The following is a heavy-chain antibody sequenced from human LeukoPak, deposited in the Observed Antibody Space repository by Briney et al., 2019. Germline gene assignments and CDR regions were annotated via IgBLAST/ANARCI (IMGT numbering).Heavy chain of an antibody. CDR2: IYYSGST. Sequence: PSETLSLTCTVSGGSISSNSYYWGWIRQPPGKGLEWIGSIYYSGSTYYNPSLKTRVTISVDTSKNQFSLKLSSVTAADTAVYYCARLVSSGYYVTPSYFDYWGQGTLVTVSS. D-gene: IGHD3-22*01. CDR1: GGSISSNSYY. V-gene: IGHV4-39*07. CDR3: ARLVSSGYYVTPSYFDY. J-gene: IGHJ4*02.